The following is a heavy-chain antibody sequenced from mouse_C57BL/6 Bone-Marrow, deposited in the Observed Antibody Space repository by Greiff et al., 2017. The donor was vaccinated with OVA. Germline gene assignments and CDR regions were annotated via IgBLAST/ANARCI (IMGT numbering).Heavy chain of an antibody. V-gene: IGHV1-54*01. CDR2: INPGSGGT. D-gene: IGHD1-1*01. CDR1: GYAFTNYL. Sequence: QVQLKQSGAELVRPGTSVKVSCKASGYAFTNYLIEWVKQRPGQGLEWIGVINPGSGGTNYNEKFKGKATLTADKSSSTAYMQLSSLTSEDSAVYVCARDDYYGSSWFAYWGQGTLVTVSA. CDR3: ARDDYYGSSWFAY. J-gene: IGHJ3*01.